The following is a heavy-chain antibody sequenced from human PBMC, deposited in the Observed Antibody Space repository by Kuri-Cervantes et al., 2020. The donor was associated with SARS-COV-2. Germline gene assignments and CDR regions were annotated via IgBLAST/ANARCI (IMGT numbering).Heavy chain of an antibody. D-gene: IGHD3-3*01. V-gene: IGHV3-7*05. CDR3: ARSSGVLRFLEWLPADAFDI. J-gene: IGHJ3*02. CDR2: IKQDGSEK. Sequence: GGSLRLSCAASGFTFSSYGMHWVRQAPGKGLEWVANIKQDGSEKYYVDSVKGRFTISRDNAKNSLYLQMNSLRAEDTAVYYCARSSGVLRFLEWLPADAFDIWGQGTRVTVSS. CDR1: GFTFSSYG.